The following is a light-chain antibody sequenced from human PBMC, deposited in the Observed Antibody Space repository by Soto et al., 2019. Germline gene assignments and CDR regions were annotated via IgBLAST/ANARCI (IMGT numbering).Light chain of an antibody. CDR2: SNN. CDR1: SSNIGSNT. V-gene: IGLV1-44*01. J-gene: IGLJ1*01. Sequence: QAVVTQPPSASGTPGQRVTISCSGSSSNIGSNTVNWYQQIPGTAPKLLIYSNNQRPSGVPDRFSGSKSGTSASLAISGLQSEDEGDYYCAAWDDSLHGYVFGTGTKVTVL. CDR3: AAWDDSLHGYV.